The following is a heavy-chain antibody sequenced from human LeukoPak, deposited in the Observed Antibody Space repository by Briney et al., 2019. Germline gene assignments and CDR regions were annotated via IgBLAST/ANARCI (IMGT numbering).Heavy chain of an antibody. Sequence: GGSLRLSCAASGFTFSSYEMNWVRQAPGKGLEWVSYISSSGSTIYYADSVKGRLTISRDNAKNSLYLQMNSLRAEDTAVYYCARDGTVTALVYYYYGMDVWGKGTTVTVSS. J-gene: IGHJ6*04. D-gene: IGHD4-17*01. V-gene: IGHV3-48*03. CDR1: GFTFSSYE. CDR2: ISSSGSTI. CDR3: ARDGTVTALVYYYYGMDV.